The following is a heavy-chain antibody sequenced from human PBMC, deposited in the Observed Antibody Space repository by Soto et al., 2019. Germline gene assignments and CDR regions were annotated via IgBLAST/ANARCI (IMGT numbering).Heavy chain of an antibody. CDR2: IYWKGGNR. Sequence: TGGSLRLSCSISGFNIDDYCMRWVRQVPGKGLEWVSGIYWKGGNRHYADSVKGRFTISRDNAKNSLYLQLDSLRAEDTALYYCVRSGDYRSGSYWYFFDYWGQGT. V-gene: IGHV3-20*04. D-gene: IGHD3-10*01. CDR3: VRSGDYRSGSYWYFFDY. CDR1: GFNIDDYC. J-gene: IGHJ4*02.